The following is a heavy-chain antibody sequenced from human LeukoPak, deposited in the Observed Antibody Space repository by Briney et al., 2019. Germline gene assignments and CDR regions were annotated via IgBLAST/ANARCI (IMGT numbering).Heavy chain of an antibody. V-gene: IGHV4-31*03. Sequence: SQTLSLTCTVSGGSISRGGYYWSWIRQHPGKGLEWIEYIYYSGSTYYNPSLKSRVTISVDTPKDQFSLKLSSVTAADTAVYYCARSGQLALFDYWGQGTLVTVSS. CDR2: IYYSGST. CDR1: GGSISRGGYY. J-gene: IGHJ4*02. CDR3: ARSGQLALFDY. D-gene: IGHD6-13*01.